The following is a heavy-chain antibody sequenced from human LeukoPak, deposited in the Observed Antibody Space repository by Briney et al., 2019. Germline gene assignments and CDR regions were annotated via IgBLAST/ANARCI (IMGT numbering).Heavy chain of an antibody. V-gene: IGHV1-8*03. CDR2: MNPNSGNT. CDR1: GYTFTSYG. D-gene: IGHD2-15*01. Sequence: GASVKVSCKASGYTFTSYGISWVRQAPGQGLEWMGWMNPNSGNTGYAQKFQGRVTITRNTSISTAYMELSSLRSEDTAVYYCARAYSTPLGHSSPLGHWGQGTLVTVSS. CDR3: ARAYSTPLGHSSPLGH. J-gene: IGHJ4*02.